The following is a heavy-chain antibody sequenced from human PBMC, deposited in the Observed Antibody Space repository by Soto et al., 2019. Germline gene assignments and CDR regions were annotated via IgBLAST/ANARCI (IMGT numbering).Heavy chain of an antibody. CDR2: ISADNGNT. Sequence: ASVKVSCKASGYTFTSYAIHWVRQAPGQRLEWMGWISADNGNTKSAQKLQGRVTMTRDTSTSTAYMELRSLRSDDTAVYYCARDLGQQLVDYWGQGTLVTVSS. J-gene: IGHJ4*02. CDR1: GYTFTSYA. V-gene: IGHV1-18*01. D-gene: IGHD6-13*01. CDR3: ARDLGQQLVDY.